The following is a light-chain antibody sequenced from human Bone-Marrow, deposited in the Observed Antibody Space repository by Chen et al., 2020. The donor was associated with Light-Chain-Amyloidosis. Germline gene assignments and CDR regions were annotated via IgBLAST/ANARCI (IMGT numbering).Light chain of an antibody. CDR2: DNN. Sequence: QSVLAQPPAVSGAPGQTVTIPCTGRSSNIGAGYNVHWYQQLPGTVPKLLIYDNNNRPSGVPDRFSGSQSGTSASLSITGLQAHDEADYYCQSFDGTLRGAVVFGGGTTLTVL. CDR3: QSFDGTLRGAVV. V-gene: IGLV1-40*01. J-gene: IGLJ2*01. CDR1: SSNIGAGYN.